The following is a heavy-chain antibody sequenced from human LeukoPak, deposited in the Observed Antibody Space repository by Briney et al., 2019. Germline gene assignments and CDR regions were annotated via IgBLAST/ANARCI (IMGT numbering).Heavy chain of an antibody. Sequence: SETLSLTCTVAGGSISRYYWSWVRQPPGKGLEWVGYIYYSGSTNYNPSLKRRVTISVDTSKNQFSLKLSSVTAADTAVYYCARGCSSTSCQIGSALVYWGQGTLVTVSS. CDR2: IYYSGST. V-gene: IGHV4-59*01. CDR1: GGSISRYY. CDR3: ARGCSSTSCQIGSALVY. J-gene: IGHJ4*02. D-gene: IGHD2-2*01.